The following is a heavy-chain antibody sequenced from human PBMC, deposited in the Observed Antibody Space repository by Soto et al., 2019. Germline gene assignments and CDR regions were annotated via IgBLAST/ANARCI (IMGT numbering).Heavy chain of an antibody. V-gene: IGHV4-4*02. CDR1: SGSISSSNW. CDR2: IYHSGST. D-gene: IGHD4-17*01. J-gene: IGHJ3*02. CDR3: PRTWDSTTVTTSALDI. Sequence: QVQLQESGPGLVKPSGTLSLTCAVSSGSISSSNWWSWVRQPPGKGLEWIGEIYHSGSTNYNPSLWRPDPIRVDMPKKQLALKLSSVSAADTAVYYWPRTWDSTTVTTSALDIWGQGPMVTVSS.